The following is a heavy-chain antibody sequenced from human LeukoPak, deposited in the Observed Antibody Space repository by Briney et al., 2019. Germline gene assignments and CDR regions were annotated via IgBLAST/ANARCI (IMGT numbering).Heavy chain of an antibody. V-gene: IGHV3-15*01. Sequence: GGSLRLSCAASGFTFSNAWMSWVRQAPGKGLEWVGRIRPKIEGGTADYAAPVKGRFITSRDDSKNTLYLQMNSLKIEDTAMYYCTHYSSGWYLGQGTLVTVSS. CDR1: GFTFSNAW. CDR3: THYSSGWY. J-gene: IGHJ4*02. CDR2: IRPKIEGGTA. D-gene: IGHD6-19*01.